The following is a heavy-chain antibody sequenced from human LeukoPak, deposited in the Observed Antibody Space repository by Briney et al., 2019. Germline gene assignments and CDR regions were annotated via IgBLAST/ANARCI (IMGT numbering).Heavy chain of an antibody. CDR3: ARALGRDGCTGGFDY. J-gene: IGHJ4*02. V-gene: IGHV4-39*07. CDR1: GGSISSSSYY. D-gene: IGHD5-24*01. CDR2: IYYSGST. Sequence: SETLSLTCTVSGGSISSSSYYWGWIRQPPGKGLEWIGSIYYSGSTYYNPSLKSRVTISVDTSKNQFSLKLSSVTAADTAVYYCARALGRDGCTGGFDYWGQGTLVTVSS.